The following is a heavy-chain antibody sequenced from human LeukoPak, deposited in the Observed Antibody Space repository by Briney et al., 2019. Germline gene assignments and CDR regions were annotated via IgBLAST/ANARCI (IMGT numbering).Heavy chain of an antibody. V-gene: IGHV4-38-2*02. J-gene: IGHJ3*02. CDR1: GYSISRGYF. CDR2: FYHSGRN. D-gene: IGHD6-19*01. Sequence: SETLSLTCTVSGYSISRGYFWGWIRQPPGKGLEWIGTFYHSGRNYYKSSLKSRVTISVDTSKNQFSLNVNSVTAADTAVYYCARGSVSEQWLPGHAFDIWGQGTMVTVSS. CDR3: ARGSVSEQWLPGHAFDI.